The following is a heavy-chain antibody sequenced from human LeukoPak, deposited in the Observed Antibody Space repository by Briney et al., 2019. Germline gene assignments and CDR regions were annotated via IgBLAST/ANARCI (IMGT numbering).Heavy chain of an antibody. Sequence: GGSLRLSCAASVLTVSSNYMSWVRHAPGKGLEWVSVIYSGGSTYYADSVKGRFTISRDNSKNTLYLQMNSLRAEDTAVYYCARRGSGSYYDGDYFDYWGQGTLVTVSS. CDR2: IYSGGST. CDR1: VLTVSSNY. V-gene: IGHV3-66*01. CDR3: ARRGSGSYYDGDYFDY. D-gene: IGHD1-26*01. J-gene: IGHJ4*02.